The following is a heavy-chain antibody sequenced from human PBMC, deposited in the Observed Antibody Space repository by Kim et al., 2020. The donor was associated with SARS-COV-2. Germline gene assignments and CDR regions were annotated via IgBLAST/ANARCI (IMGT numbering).Heavy chain of an antibody. D-gene: IGHD3-10*01. J-gene: IGHJ4*02. Sequence: GGSLRLSCAASGFTLSSYAMSWVRQAPGKGLEWVSTISNSGGSTYYADSVKGRFTISRDNSNYTLYLEMNSLTVEDMAVYYCAKGSGIDSWGQGTLVTVSS. CDR1: GFTLSSYA. CDR3: AKGSGIDS. V-gene: IGHV3-23*01. CDR2: ISNSGGST.